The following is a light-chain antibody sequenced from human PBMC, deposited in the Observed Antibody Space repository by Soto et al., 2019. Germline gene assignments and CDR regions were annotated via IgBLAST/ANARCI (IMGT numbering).Light chain of an antibody. Sequence: QSVLTQPASVSGSPGQSITISCTGTSSDVGGYNYVSWYQQHPGKAPKLMIYEVSNRPSGVSNRFSGSKSGNTDSLTISGLQAEDEADYYCSSYTSSSTLENVVFGGGTQLTVL. CDR3: SSYTSSSTLENVV. J-gene: IGLJ2*01. CDR2: EVS. V-gene: IGLV2-14*01. CDR1: SSDVGGYNY.